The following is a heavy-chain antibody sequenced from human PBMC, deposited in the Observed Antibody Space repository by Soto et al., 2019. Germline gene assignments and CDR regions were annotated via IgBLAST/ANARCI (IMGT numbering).Heavy chain of an antibody. J-gene: IGHJ3*02. Sequence: GASVKVSCKASGYTFTSYAMHWVRQAPGQGLEWMGWISAYNGNTNYAQKLQGRVTMTTDTSTSTAYMELRSLRSDDTAVYYCARVSIFGVVPDIWGQGTMVTVS. CDR2: ISAYNGNT. CDR3: ARVSIFGVVPDI. V-gene: IGHV1-18*01. D-gene: IGHD3-3*01. CDR1: GYTFTSYA.